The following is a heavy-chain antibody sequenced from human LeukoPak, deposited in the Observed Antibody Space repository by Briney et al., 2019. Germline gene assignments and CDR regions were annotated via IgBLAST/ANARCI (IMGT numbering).Heavy chain of an antibody. CDR1: GFTLSAYA. J-gene: IGHJ3*02. Sequence: PGGSLRLSCTASGFTLSAYAMMWVRQAPGKGPKWDSAIRGGGGSAFYADSVKGRFTISRDNSKYTLFLQMNSLRAEDTAVYYCARDPNGDYIGAFDMWGPGTMVTVSS. D-gene: IGHD4-17*01. CDR3: ARDPNGDYIGAFDM. V-gene: IGHV3-23*01. CDR2: IRGGGGSA.